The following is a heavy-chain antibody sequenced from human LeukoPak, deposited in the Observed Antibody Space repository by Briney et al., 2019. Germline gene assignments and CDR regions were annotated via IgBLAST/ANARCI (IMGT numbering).Heavy chain of an antibody. J-gene: IGHJ6*03. Sequence: GGSLRLTCAASGFTFRSYAMSWVSQAPGKGLEWVSAISDSGGNTYYADSVKGRFTISRDNSKNTLYLQMNSLRVEDTAVYYCAFGRWYYYYMDVWGKGTTVTVSS. D-gene: IGHD3-10*01. V-gene: IGHV3-23*01. CDR3: AFGRWYYYYMDV. CDR2: ISDSGGNT. CDR1: GFTFRSYA.